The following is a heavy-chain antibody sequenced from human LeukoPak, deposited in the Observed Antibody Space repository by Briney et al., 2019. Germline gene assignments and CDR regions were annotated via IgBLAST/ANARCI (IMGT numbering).Heavy chain of an antibody. CDR3: AKGLEYDYYGSGSPPDY. V-gene: IGHV3-23*01. J-gene: IGHJ4*02. CDR1: GFTFSSYA. D-gene: IGHD3-10*01. CDR2: ISGSGGST. Sequence: PGGSLRLSCAASGFTFSSYAMSWVRQAPGKGLEWVSAISGSGGSTYYADSVKGRFTISRDNSKNTLYLQMNSLRAEDTAVYYCAKGLEYDYYGSGSPPDYWGQGTLVTVSS.